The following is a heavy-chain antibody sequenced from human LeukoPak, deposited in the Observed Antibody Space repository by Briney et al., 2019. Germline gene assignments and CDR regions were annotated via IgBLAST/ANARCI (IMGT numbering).Heavy chain of an antibody. CDR3: AEDSSMVTTRAPYYYYYLDV. Sequence: GASLKVSSKASGGTFTNYAISWVRQAPGQGLEWMGGIIPLLGTPNYAQKFQGRVTITADDSTSTAYMELTSLRSEDTAVYYCAEDSSMVTTRAPYYYYYLDVWGQGTTVTVSS. D-gene: IGHD4-17*01. CDR1: GGTFTNYA. V-gene: IGHV1-69*13. J-gene: IGHJ6*02. CDR2: IIPLLGTP.